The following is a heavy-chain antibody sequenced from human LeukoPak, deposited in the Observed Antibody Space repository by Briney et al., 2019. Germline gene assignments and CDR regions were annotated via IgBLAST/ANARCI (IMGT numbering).Heavy chain of an antibody. CDR2: ISGGGTST. CDR1: RFTFMNYA. J-gene: IGHJ4*02. V-gene: IGHV3-23*01. D-gene: IGHD6-19*01. CDR3: AKDRYSSGWYGGYYFDY. Sequence: GGSLRLSCAASRFTFMNYAMSWVRQAPGKGLEWVSVISGGGTSTYYADSVKGRFTISRDNSKNTLYLQMNSLRAEDTAVYYCAKDRYSSGWYGGYYFDYWGQGTLVTVSS.